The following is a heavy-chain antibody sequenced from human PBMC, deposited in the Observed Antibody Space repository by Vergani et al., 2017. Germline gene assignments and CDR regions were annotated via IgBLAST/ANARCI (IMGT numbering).Heavy chain of an antibody. D-gene: IGHD2-2*01. V-gene: IGHV1-18*01. J-gene: IGHJ6*02. Sequence: QVQLVQSGAEVKKPGASVKVSCKASGYTFTSYGISWVRQAPGQGLEWMGWISAYNGNTNYAQKLQGRVTMTTDTSTSTANMELRSLRSDDTAVYYCARTGQYCSSTSCRRNYYYYGMDVWGQGTTVTVSS. CDR3: ARTGQYCSSTSCRRNYYYYGMDV. CDR2: ISAYNGNT. CDR1: GYTFTSYG.